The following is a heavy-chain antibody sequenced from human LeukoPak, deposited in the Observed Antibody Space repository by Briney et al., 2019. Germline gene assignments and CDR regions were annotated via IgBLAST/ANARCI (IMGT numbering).Heavy chain of an antibody. V-gene: IGHV4-34*01. CDR1: GGSFSGYY. CDR2: INHSGST. D-gene: IGHD3-22*01. CDR3: ARGILRDYYDCSGFYHRGGVGY. Sequence: SETLSLTYAVYGGSFSGYYWSWIRQPPGKGLEWIREINHSGSTNYNPSLKSRVTISVDTSKNQFSLKLSSVTAADTAVYFCARGILRDYYDCSGFYHRGGVGYWGQGTLVTVSS. J-gene: IGHJ4*02.